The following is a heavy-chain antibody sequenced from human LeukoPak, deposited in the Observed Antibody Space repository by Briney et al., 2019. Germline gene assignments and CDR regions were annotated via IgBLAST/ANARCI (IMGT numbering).Heavy chain of an antibody. Sequence: GGSLRLSCAASGFTFSTYNMLWVRQTPGKGLEWLYYINSGGSAVHYADSVKDRFTFSGDNAKSSVYLQMNSLRVEDTGIYYCARVGARGDWFDYWGQGTRVTVSS. CDR1: GFTFSTYN. D-gene: IGHD2-21*02. CDR2: INSGGSAV. J-gene: IGHJ4*02. CDR3: ARVGARGDWFDY. V-gene: IGHV3-48*01.